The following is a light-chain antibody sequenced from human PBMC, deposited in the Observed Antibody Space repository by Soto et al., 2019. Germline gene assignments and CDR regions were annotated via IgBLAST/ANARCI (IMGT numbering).Light chain of an antibody. CDR2: AAS. V-gene: IGKV1-9*01. Sequence: DIQLTQSPSFLSASVGDRVTITCRASQGISSYLAWYQQKPGKAPNLLIYAASTLQSGVPSRFSGSGSGTDFTLTISSLQPEDCATYYCQQITSYPFTFGPGTKVYIK. J-gene: IGKJ3*01. CDR3: QQITSYPFT. CDR1: QGISSY.